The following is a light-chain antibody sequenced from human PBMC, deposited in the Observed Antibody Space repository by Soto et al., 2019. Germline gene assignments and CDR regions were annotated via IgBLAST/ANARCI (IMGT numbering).Light chain of an antibody. CDR2: AAS. Sequence: DIQITQSPSTLSASMGDRVTITCRASQSIGYWLAWYRQKPGKAPNLLIYAASTLERGVPSRFSGTGSGTEFTLTISSLQPDDFATYYCQQYYRSSITFGQGTRLEIK. CDR3: QQYYRSSIT. V-gene: IGKV1-5*01. CDR1: QSIGYW. J-gene: IGKJ5*01.